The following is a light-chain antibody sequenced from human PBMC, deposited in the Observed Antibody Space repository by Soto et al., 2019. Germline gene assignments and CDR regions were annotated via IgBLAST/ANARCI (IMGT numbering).Light chain of an antibody. CDR2: GAS. CDR1: QSVSSN. J-gene: IGKJ4*01. CDR3: QQYGSSPRLT. Sequence: EIVMTQSPATLAVSPGERATLSCRASQSVSSNLAWYQQKPGQAPRLLIYGASTRATGIPARFSGSGSGTEFTLTISSLQSEDFAVYYCQQYGSSPRLTFGGGTKV. V-gene: IGKV3-15*01.